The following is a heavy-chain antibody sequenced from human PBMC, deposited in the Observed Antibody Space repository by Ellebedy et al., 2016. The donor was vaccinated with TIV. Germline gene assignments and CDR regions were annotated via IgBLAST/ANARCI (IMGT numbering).Heavy chain of an antibody. J-gene: IGHJ5*02. CDR1: GFSFRSYW. CDR2: IYQDGSDR. V-gene: IGHV3-7*01. Sequence: GGSLRLSCAASGFSFRSYWMSWVRQAPGKGLEWVANIYQDGSDRYYVDSVKGRFTISRDNANNLLFLQMNSLRAEDTAVYYCARRGSYDDYAVQVNSWFDTWGQGTLVTVSS. D-gene: IGHD4-17*01. CDR3: ARRGSYDDYAVQVNSWFDT.